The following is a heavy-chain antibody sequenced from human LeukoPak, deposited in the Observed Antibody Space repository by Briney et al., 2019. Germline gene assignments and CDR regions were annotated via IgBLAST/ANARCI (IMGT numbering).Heavy chain of an antibody. Sequence: SETLSLTCAVYGGSFSGYYWSWIRQPPGKGLEWIGEINHSGSTNYNPSLKSRVTISVDTSKNQFSLKLSSVAAADTAVYYCARETDYGSGSYCLDYWGQGTLVTVSS. J-gene: IGHJ4*02. D-gene: IGHD3-10*01. CDR1: GGSFSGYY. CDR3: ARETDYGSGSYCLDY. V-gene: IGHV4-34*01. CDR2: INHSGST.